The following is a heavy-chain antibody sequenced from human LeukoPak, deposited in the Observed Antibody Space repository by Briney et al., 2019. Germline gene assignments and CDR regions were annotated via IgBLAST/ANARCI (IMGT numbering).Heavy chain of an antibody. J-gene: IGHJ5*02. V-gene: IGHV4-34*01. CDR2: INHSGST. Sequence: SETLSLTCAVYGGSFSGYYWSWIRQPPGKGLGWIGEINHSGSTNYNPSLKSRVTISVDTSKNQFSLKLSSVTAADTAVYYCARGESYCSGGSCHPVNWFDPWGQGTLVTVSS. D-gene: IGHD2-15*01. CDR1: GGSFSGYY. CDR3: ARGESYCSGGSCHPVNWFDP.